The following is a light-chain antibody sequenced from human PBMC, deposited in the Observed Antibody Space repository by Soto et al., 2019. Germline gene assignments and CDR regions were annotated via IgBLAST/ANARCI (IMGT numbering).Light chain of an antibody. CDR1: QSVSSNY. Sequence: SRASQSVSSNYLAWYQQKPGQAPRLLIYDASTRTTGGPARFSFSGSGRQITHTCGIVMPDDPGVYSLQHHAELLGTCGEGTKVDIK. CDR3: QHHAELLGT. CDR2: DAS. J-gene: IGKJ1*01. V-gene: IGKV3D-7*01.